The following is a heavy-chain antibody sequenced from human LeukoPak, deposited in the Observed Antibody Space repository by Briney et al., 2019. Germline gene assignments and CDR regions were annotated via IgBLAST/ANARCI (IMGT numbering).Heavy chain of an antibody. CDR3: ARWAGVTDQ. V-gene: IGHV3-7*01. CDR2: IKQDGSVE. D-gene: IGHD5-18*01. J-gene: IGHJ4*02. CDR1: GFTFENYW. Sequence: GGSLRLSCAASGFTFENYWMGWVRQVPRKGPEWVAHIKQDGSVEHYLDSVKGRFTISRDNAKNSLFLQMNSLIAEDTAVYYCARWAGVTDQWGQGTLVTVSS.